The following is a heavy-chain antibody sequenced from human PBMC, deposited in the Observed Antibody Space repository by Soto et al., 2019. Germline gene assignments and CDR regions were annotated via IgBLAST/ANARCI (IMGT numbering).Heavy chain of an antibody. Sequence: PGGSLRLSCAASGFTFISYGMHWVRQAPGKGLEWVAVIWYDGSNKYYADSVKGRFTISRDNSKNTLYLQMNSLGAEDTAVYYCARDCRIFSSSWYWYYYYGMDVWGQGTTVTVSS. V-gene: IGHV3-33*01. J-gene: IGHJ6*02. CDR3: ARDCRIFSSSWYWYYYYGMDV. CDR2: IWYDGSNK. CDR1: GFTFISYG. D-gene: IGHD6-13*01.